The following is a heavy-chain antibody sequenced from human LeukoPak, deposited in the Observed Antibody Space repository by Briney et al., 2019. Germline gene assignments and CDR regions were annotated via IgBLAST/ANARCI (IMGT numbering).Heavy chain of an antibody. V-gene: IGHV4-59*01. D-gene: IGHD1-26*01. CDR2: IYYSGST. J-gene: IGHJ4*02. CDR3: ARVGSSKSSFDY. CDR1: GGSISSYY. Sequence: SETLSLTCTVSGGSISSYYWSWIRQPPGKGLEWIGYIYYSGSTNHNPSLKSRVTISVDTSKNQFSLKLSSVTAADTAVYYCARVGSSKSSFDYWGQGTLVTVSS.